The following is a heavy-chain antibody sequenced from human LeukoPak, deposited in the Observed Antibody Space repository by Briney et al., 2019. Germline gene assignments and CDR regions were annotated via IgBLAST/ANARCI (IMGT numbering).Heavy chain of an antibody. J-gene: IGHJ4*02. CDR1: GYTFVTYG. CDR3: TRASFDH. Sequence: ASVKVSCKASGYTFVTYGINWVRQAPGQRPEWMGWISTYNSNTKYALKFQDRVTLTRDTSTTTAYMELRSLTSDDRAVYYCTRASFDHWGQGTLVIVSS. CDR2: ISTYNSNT. V-gene: IGHV1-18*01.